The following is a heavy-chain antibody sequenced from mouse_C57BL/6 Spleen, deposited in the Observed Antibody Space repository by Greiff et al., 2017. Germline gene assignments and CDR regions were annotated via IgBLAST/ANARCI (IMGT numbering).Heavy chain of an antibody. CDR1: GYTFPDYN. Sequence: VQLQQSGPELVKPGASVKMSCKASGYTFPDYNMPWVKQSHGKSLEWIGYINPNNGGTSYNQKFKGKATLTVNKSSSTAYMELRSLTAEDSAVYYCAREIYYYILFDYWGQGTTLTVSS. CDR2: INPNNGGT. V-gene: IGHV1-22*01. CDR3: AREIYYYILFDY. J-gene: IGHJ2*01. D-gene: IGHD1-1*01.